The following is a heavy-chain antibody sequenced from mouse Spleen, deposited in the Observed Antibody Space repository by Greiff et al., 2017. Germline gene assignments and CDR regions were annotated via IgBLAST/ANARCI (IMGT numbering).Heavy chain of an antibody. J-gene: IGHJ2*01. D-gene: IGHD2-1*01. CDR3: ARSYGKSLFDY. CDR1: GFTFSSYG. Sequence: EVKLVESGGGLVKPGGSLKLSCAASGFTFSSYGMSWVRQTPEKRLEWVATISGGGSYTYYPDSVKGRFTISRDNAKNNLYLQMSSLRSEDTALYYCARSYGKSLFDYWGQGTTLTVSS. V-gene: IGHV5-9-2*01. CDR2: ISGGGSYT.